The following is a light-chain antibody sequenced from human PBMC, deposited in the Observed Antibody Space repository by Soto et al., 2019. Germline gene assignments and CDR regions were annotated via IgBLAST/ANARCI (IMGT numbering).Light chain of an antibody. Sequence: DIVMTQSPDSLAVSLGERATIKCKSSQSVLYSTDNKNQLAWYQQKPGQPPRLLIYWASTRESGVPDRFSGSGSGTEFTLTISSLQAEDVAVYYCQQYYSVPVTFGGGTKVEIK. CDR1: QSVLYSTDNKNQ. J-gene: IGKJ4*01. CDR3: QQYYSVPVT. CDR2: WAS. V-gene: IGKV4-1*01.